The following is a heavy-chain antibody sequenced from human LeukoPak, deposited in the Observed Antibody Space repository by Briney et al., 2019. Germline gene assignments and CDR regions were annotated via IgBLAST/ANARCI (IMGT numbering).Heavy chain of an antibody. J-gene: IGHJ5*02. CDR1: GFTFSSYW. CDR3: AREEPGDKWIQPA. V-gene: IGHV3-30-3*01. D-gene: IGHD5-18*01. Sequence: GGSLRLSCAASGFTFSSYWMSWVRQAPGKGLEWGAVISYDGSDKDYVDSVKGRFTISRDNSKNTLYVQMNSLRPDDTAVYYCAREEPGDKWIQPAWGQGTLVTVSS. CDR2: ISYDGSDK.